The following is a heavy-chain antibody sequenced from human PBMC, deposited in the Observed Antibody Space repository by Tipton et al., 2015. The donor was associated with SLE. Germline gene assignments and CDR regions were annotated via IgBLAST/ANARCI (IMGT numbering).Heavy chain of an antibody. CDR1: GSTFSSYG. Sequence: SLRLSCAASGSTFSSYGMHWVRQAPGKGLEWVAVIWYDGSNKYYADSVKGRFTISRDNSKNTLYLQMNSLRAEDTAVYYCARGAKQQLVYFDYWGQGTLVTVSS. J-gene: IGHJ4*02. V-gene: IGHV3-33*01. CDR2: IWYDGSNK. CDR3: ARGAKQQLVYFDY. D-gene: IGHD6-13*01.